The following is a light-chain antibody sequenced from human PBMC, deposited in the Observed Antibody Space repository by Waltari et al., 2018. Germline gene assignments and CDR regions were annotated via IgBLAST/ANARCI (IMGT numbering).Light chain of an antibody. V-gene: IGLV3-1*01. J-gene: IGLJ2*01. Sequence: SQELTQPPSVSVSPGQTASITCSGDKLGDKRGCWYQQKPGQSPVLVMYQDSKRHSGIPERFSGSSSGNTATLTISGTQAMDEADYYCQAWDSTAPHVVFGGGTKLTVL. CDR3: QAWDSTAPHVV. CDR1: KLGDKR. CDR2: QDS.